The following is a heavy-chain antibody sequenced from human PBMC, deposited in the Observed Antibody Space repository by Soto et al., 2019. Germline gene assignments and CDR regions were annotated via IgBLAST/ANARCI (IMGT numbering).Heavy chain of an antibody. Sequence: QVQLVQSGAEVKKPGASVKVSCKASGYTFTSYGISWVRQAPGQGLEWMGWISAYNGNTNYAQKLQGRVTMTTDTSTSTAYMELRSLRSDDTAVYYCASGTYSSGWQPTDYYYYYGMDVWGQGTTVTVSS. V-gene: IGHV1-18*01. D-gene: IGHD6-19*01. CDR3: ASGTYSSGWQPTDYYYYYGMDV. J-gene: IGHJ6*02. CDR1: GYTFTSYG. CDR2: ISAYNGNT.